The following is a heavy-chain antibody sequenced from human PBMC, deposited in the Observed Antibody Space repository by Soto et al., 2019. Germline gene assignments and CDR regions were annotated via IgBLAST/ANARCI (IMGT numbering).Heavy chain of an antibody. J-gene: IGHJ5*02. D-gene: IGHD5-12*01. CDR2: IWYDGSNK. CDR3: ARDHVDSGYRWFDP. CDR1: GFTFSSYG. V-gene: IGHV3-33*01. Sequence: QVQLVESGGGVVQPGRSLRLSCAASGFTFSSYGMHWVRQAPGKGLEWVAVIWYDGSNKYYADSVKGRFTISRDNSKNTVYLQMNSLRAEDTAVYYCARDHVDSGYRWFDPWGPGTLVTVSS.